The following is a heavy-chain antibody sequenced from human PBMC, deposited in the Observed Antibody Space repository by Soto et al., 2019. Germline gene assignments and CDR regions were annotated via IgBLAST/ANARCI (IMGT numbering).Heavy chain of an antibody. D-gene: IGHD3-22*01. CDR3: VRGDGDRYDGNGYLGRY. J-gene: IGHJ4*02. CDR1: GFTFSSYW. Sequence: EVQLVESGGGLIQLGGSLRLSCAASGFTFSSYWMHWVRQAPGKGLVWVSRIKSDGSGTYYAGSVEGRFTISRDKAQNTVYLQMNSLRAEDTAVYDCVRGDGDRYDGNGYLGRYWGQGTLVTIYS. V-gene: IGHV3-74*01. CDR2: IKSDGSGT.